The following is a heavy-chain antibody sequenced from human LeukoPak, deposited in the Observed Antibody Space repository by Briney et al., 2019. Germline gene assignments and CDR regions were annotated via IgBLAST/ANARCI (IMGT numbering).Heavy chain of an antibody. CDR2: IYSGGST. J-gene: IGHJ3*02. CDR3: ARFSLLLLAFDI. Sequence: GGSLRLSCAASGFTVSSNYMSWVRQAPGKGLEWVSVIYSGGSTYYADSVKGRFTISRDNSKNTLYLQMNSLRAEDTAVYYCARFSLLLLAFDIWAKGQWSPSLQ. V-gene: IGHV3-53*01. CDR1: GFTVSSNY. D-gene: IGHD3-10*01.